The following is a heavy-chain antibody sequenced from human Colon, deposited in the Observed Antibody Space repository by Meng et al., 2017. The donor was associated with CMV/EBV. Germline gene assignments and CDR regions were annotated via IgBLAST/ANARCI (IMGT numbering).Heavy chain of an antibody. Sequence: AYGGSSSSSSYYWGWVRQPPGQGFEWIGSLYYTGSTYYNTSLGSRVTMSVDTSRNQFSLKLSSVTVADTAVYYCARQGGASPTTGVFWGPGILVTVSS. J-gene: IGHJ4*02. CDR1: GGSSSSSSYY. D-gene: IGHD1-26*01. CDR2: LYYTGST. V-gene: IGHV4-39*01. CDR3: ARQGGASPTTGVF.